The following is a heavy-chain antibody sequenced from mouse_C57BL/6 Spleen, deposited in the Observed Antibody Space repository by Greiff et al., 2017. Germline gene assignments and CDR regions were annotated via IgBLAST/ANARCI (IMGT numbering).Heavy chain of an antibody. J-gene: IGHJ4*01. D-gene: IGHD3-2*02. V-gene: IGHV6-6*01. CDR3: TGTAKAQFSYAMDY. CDR1: GFTFSDAW. CDR2: IRNKANNHAT. Sequence: EVKLVESGGGLVQPGGSMKLSCAASGFTFSDAWMDWVRQSPEKGLEWVAEIRNKANNHATYYAESVKGRFTISRDDSKSSVYLQLNSLRAEDTGIYYCTGTAKAQFSYAMDYWGQGTSVTVSS.